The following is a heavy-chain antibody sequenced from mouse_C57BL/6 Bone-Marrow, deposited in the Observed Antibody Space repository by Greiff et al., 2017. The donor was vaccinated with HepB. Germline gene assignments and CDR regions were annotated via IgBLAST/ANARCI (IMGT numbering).Heavy chain of an antibody. Sequence: EVKLVESGGGLVKPGGSLKLSCAASGFTFSSYAMSWVRQTPEKRLEWVATISDGGSYTYYPDNVKGRFTISRDNAKNNLYLQMSHLKSEDTAMYYSASLGIPYYAMDYWGQGTSVTVSS. V-gene: IGHV5-4*03. CDR1: GFTFSSYA. CDR2: ISDGGSYT. D-gene: IGHD2-14*01. CDR3: ASLGIPYYAMDY. J-gene: IGHJ4*01.